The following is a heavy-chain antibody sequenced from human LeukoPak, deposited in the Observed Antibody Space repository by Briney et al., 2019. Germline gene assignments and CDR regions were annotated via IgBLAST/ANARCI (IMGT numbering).Heavy chain of an antibody. V-gene: IGHV3-72*01. Sequence: PRGSLRLSCARSGVTSSEHYMDWVRQAPGGGREWVGRIINKAYSYSTEYSAAGQGRFTISRDDSTTSLYLQMNSLNIEDTALYYCARVRGGSSWDLDYWGQGTLVTVPP. CDR1: GVTSSEHY. CDR2: IINKAYSYST. J-gene: IGHJ4*02. D-gene: IGHD6-6*01. CDR3: ARVRGGSSWDLDY.